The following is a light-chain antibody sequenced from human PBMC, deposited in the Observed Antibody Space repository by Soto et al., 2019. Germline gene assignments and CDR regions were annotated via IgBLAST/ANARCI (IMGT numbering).Light chain of an antibody. V-gene: IGKV3-20*01. J-gene: IGKJ1*01. CDR3: QQYGSSPEWT. Sequence: PGERATLTCRAIQSVSSSYLAWYQQKPGQAPRLLTYAASSRATGIPDRFSGSGSGTDFTLTISRLEPEDFAVYYCQQYGSSPEWTFGQGTKVDIK. CDR2: AAS. CDR1: QSVSSSY.